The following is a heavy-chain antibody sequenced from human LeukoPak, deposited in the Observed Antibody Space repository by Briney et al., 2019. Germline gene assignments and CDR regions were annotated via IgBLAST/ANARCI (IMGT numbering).Heavy chain of an antibody. D-gene: IGHD3-16*01. J-gene: IGHJ4*02. CDR3: ARVPDWTYVPDY. CDR2: IKSSNT. Sequence: SETLSLTCTVSGGSISSDRFYWTWVRQPAGKGLEWIGRIKSSNTNYSPSLKSRVSISLDTSTNQFSLKLSSLTAADTAVYYCARVPDWTYVPDYWGQGTLVTASS. CDR1: GGSISSDRFY. V-gene: IGHV4-61*02.